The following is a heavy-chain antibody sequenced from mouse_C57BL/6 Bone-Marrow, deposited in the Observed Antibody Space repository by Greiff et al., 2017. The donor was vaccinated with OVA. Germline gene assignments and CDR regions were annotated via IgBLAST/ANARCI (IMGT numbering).Heavy chain of an antibody. Sequence: VHVKPSGAELVKPGASVTLSCTASGFNITDYYMHWVKQRTEQGLEWIGRIDPEDGETKSAPTFQGQATITADPSSNTAYLQLSSLTSEDTAVYYCGRGNYGGFFAYWGQGTLVTVSA. CDR2: IDPEDGET. V-gene: IGHV14-2*01. D-gene: IGHD2-1*01. J-gene: IGHJ3*01. CDR3: GRGNYGGFFAY. CDR1: GFNITDYY.